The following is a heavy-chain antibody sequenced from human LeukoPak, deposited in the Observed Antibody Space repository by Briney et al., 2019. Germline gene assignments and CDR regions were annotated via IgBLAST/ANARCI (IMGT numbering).Heavy chain of an antibody. CDR3: ARDPGYDFWSNYWSRELDY. CDR2: ISSSSSTI. CDR1: GVTFSSYS. Sequence: GGSLRLSCAVSGVTFSSYSMNWVRQPPAKGLEGVAYISSSSSTIYYAASVKGRFTISRDNAKNSLYLQMNSLRAEDTALYYCARDPGYDFWSNYWSRELDYWGQGTLVTVSS. V-gene: IGHV3-48*01. D-gene: IGHD3-3*01. J-gene: IGHJ4*02.